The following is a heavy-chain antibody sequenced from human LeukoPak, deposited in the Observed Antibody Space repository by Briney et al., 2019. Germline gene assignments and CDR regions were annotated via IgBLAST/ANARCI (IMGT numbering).Heavy chain of an antibody. V-gene: IGHV3-23*01. D-gene: IGHD4-23*01. CDR3: AKDSAVVMSFDY. CDR1: GFTFSSYA. J-gene: IGHJ4*02. CDR2: ISGSGGST. Sequence: AGGSLRLSCAASGFTFSSYAMSWVRQAPGKGLEWVSAISGSGGSTYYADSVKGRFTISRDNSKNTLHLQKNSLRAEDTAVYYCAKDSAVVMSFDYWGQGTLVTVSS.